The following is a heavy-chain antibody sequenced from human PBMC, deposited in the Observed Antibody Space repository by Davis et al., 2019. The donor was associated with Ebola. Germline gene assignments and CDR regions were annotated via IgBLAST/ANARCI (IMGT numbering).Heavy chain of an antibody. CDR3: ARDWNDSFDY. J-gene: IGHJ4*02. CDR1: SGTFRSYA. V-gene: IGHV1-69*13. Sequence: AASVKVSCKASSGTFRSYAISWVRQAPGQGLEWMGGIIPIFGTANYAQKFQGRVTITADESTSTAYMELSSLRSEDTAVYYCARDWNDSFDYWGQGTLVTVSS. CDR2: IIPIFGTA. D-gene: IGHD1-1*01.